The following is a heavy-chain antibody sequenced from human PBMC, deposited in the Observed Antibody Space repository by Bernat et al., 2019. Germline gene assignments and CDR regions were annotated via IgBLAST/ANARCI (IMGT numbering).Heavy chain of an antibody. CDR2: ISSSSSYT. CDR3: ARGTSTSAPYMDV. V-gene: IGHV3-11*05. Sequence: QVQLVESGGGLVKPGGSLRLSCAASGFTFSDYYMSWIRQAPGKGLDWVSYISSSSSYTNYADSVKGRFTISRDNATNSLSLQMHSLGAEDTAVYYCARGTSTSAPYMDVWGKGTTVTVSS. J-gene: IGHJ6*03. CDR1: GFTFSDYY.